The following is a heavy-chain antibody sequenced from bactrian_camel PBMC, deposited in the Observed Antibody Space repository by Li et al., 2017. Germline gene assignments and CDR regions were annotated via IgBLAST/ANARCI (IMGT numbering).Heavy chain of an antibody. CDR3: AEYPYGVAAGWEGYQYNY. V-gene: IGHV3S55*01. D-gene: IGHD5*01. CDR1: GDSNSRYC. J-gene: IGHJ4*01. Sequence: HVQLVESGGGSVQAGGSLRLSCVASGDSNSRYCMAWFRQAPGKKREGVADIGAGRQYYADSVKGRFTVSRDNAENTLYLQMNDLKPEDSAMYFCAEYPYGVAAGWEGYQYNYWGQGTQVTVS. CDR2: IGAGRQ.